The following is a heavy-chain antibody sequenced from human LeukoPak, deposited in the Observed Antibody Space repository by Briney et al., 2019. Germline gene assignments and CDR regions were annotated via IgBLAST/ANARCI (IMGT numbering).Heavy chain of an antibody. CDR1: GGSISRSSYY. CDR2: IYYSGST. J-gene: IGHJ4*02. CDR3: ARDDSSSWYV. D-gene: IGHD6-13*01. Sequence: KPSETLSLTCTVSGGSISRSSYYWGWIRQPPGKGLEWIGSIYYSGSTYYNPSLKSRVTISVDTSKNQFSLKLSSVTAADTAVYYCARDDSSSWYVWGQGTLVTVSS. V-gene: IGHV4-39*07.